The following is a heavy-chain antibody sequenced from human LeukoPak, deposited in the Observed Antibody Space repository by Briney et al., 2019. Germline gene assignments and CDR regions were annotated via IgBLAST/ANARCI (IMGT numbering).Heavy chain of an antibody. J-gene: IGHJ3*02. Sequence: GASVKVSCKASGGTFSSYAISWVRQAPGQGLEWMGGIIPIFGTANYAQKFQGRVTITADESTSTAYMELSSLRSEDTAVYYCARVTPQTTVTTFAFDIWGQGTMVTVSS. CDR2: IIPIFGTA. CDR3: ARVTPQTTVTTFAFDI. V-gene: IGHV1-69*13. D-gene: IGHD4-17*01. CDR1: GGTFSSYA.